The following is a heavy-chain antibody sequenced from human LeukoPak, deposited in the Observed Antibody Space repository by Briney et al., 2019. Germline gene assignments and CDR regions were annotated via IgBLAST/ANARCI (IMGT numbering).Heavy chain of an antibody. CDR2: INGDGTTT. V-gene: IGHV3-43*02. CDR1: GFTFDGYG. Sequence: PGGSLRLSCAASGFTFDGYGMHWVRQAPGKGLEWVSVINGDGTTTYYGDSVRGRFTISRDNSKNSLYLKMNSLRTDDTVLYYCAKDLDYHYYGMDVWGQGTTVIVSS. CDR3: AKDLDYHYYGMDV. J-gene: IGHJ6*02.